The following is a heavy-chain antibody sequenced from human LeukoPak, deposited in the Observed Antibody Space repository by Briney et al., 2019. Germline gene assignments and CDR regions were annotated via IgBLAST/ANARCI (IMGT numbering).Heavy chain of an antibody. CDR2: ISSSGSTI. CDR1: GFTFSSYE. V-gene: IGHV3-48*03. D-gene: IGHD1-26*01. Sequence: GGSLRLSCAASGFTFSSYEMNWVRQAPGKGLEWVSYISSSGSTIYYADSVKGRFTISRDNAKSSLYLQMNSLRAEDTAVYYCASNSGSAGPLYFDYWGQGALVTVSS. CDR3: ASNSGSAGPLYFDY. J-gene: IGHJ4*02.